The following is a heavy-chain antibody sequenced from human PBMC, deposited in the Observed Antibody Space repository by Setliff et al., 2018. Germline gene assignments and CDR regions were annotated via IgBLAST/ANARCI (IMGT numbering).Heavy chain of an antibody. J-gene: IGHJ4*02. CDR1: GGSFSGYY. CDR2: SNHSGST. V-gene: IGHV4-34*01. D-gene: IGHD2-2*01. CDR3: ARVVPAAMYFDY. Sequence: PSETLSLTCAVYGGSFSGYYWSWIRQPPGKGLEWIGESNHSGSTNYNPSLKSRVTISVDTSKNQFSLKLSSVTAADTAVYYCARVVPAAMYFDYWGQGTLVTVSS.